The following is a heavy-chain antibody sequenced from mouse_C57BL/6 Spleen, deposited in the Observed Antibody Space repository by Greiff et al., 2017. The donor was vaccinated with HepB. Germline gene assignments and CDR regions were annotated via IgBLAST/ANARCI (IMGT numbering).Heavy chain of an antibody. V-gene: IGHV7-3*01. Sequence: EVMLVESGGGLVQPGGSLSLSCAASGFTFTDYYMSWVRQPPGKALEWLGFIRNKANGYTTEYSASVKGRFTISRDNSQSILYLQRNALRAEDSATYYCARYEGYHFDYWGQGTTLTVSS. CDR3: ARYEGYHFDY. CDR1: GFTFTDYY. D-gene: IGHD2-2*01. J-gene: IGHJ2*01. CDR2: IRNKANGYTT.